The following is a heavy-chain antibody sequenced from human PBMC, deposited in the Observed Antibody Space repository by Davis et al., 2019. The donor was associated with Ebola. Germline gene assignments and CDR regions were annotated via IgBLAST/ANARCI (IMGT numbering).Heavy chain of an antibody. J-gene: IGHJ6*03. CDR1: GGSISSYY. CDR3: ATSDCSSTSCFPPDYYYYMDV. D-gene: IGHD2-2*01. CDR2: IYYSGST. Sequence: PSETLSLTCTVSGGSISSYYWSWIRQPPGKGLEWIGYIYYSGSTNYNPSLKSRVTISVDTSKNQFSLKLSSVTAADTAVYYCATSDCSSTSCFPPDYYYYMDVWGKGTTVTVSS. V-gene: IGHV4-59*01.